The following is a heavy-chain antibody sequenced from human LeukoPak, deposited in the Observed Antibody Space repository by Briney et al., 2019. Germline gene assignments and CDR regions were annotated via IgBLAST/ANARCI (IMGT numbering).Heavy chain of an antibody. CDR1: GGSISSYY. CDR2: ISYSGST. D-gene: IGHD2-15*01. CDR3: ARLLSTGRIDY. J-gene: IGHJ4*02. V-gene: IGHV4-59*08. Sequence: SETLSLTCTVSGGSISSYYWNWIRQPPGKRLEWIGYISYSGSTNYNPSLKSRVTISADTSKNQFSLKLSSVTAADTAVYYCARLLSTGRIDYWGQGTLVTVSS.